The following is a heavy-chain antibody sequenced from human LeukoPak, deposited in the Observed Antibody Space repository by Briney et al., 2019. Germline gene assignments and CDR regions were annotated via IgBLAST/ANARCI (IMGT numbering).Heavy chain of an antibody. Sequence: SETLSLTCSVSGGSISTYSWSWIRLPPGKGLEWVGHMYYSGTTKYNPSLKSRVTISVDTSKNQFSLRLSSVTAADTAVYFCARAGSIYGRFDYWGQGTLVTVSS. D-gene: IGHD5-18*01. CDR3: ARAGSIYGRFDY. CDR2: MYYSGTT. J-gene: IGHJ4*02. CDR1: GGSISTYS. V-gene: IGHV4-59*13.